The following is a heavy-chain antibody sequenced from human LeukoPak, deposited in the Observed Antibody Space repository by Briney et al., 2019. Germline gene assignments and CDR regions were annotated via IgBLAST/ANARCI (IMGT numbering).Heavy chain of an antibody. J-gene: IGHJ4*02. CDR1: GYTFTSYY. CDR3: ARAGVVGAGEY. V-gene: IGHV1-46*01. Sequence: ASVKVSCKASGYTFTSYYMHWVRQAPGQGLEWMGIINPSGGSTSYAQKFQGRVTMTRDTSTSTVYMELSSLRPEDTAVYYCARAGVVGAGEYWGQGTLVTVSS. D-gene: IGHD1-26*01. CDR2: INPSGGST.